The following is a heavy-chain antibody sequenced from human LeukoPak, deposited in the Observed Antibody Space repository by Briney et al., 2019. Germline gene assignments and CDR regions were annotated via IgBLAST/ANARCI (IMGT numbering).Heavy chain of an antibody. CDR3: ARDHSGFHLDY. CDR1: GYSFDSSH. CDR2: IAVYNGIP. J-gene: IGHJ4*02. V-gene: IGHV1-18*01. Sequence: ASVKVSCKASGYSFDSSHIAWVRQALGHGLEWMGWIAVYNGIPKYVENLQGRITMTADTSTRTAYMELRSLTSDDTAVYYCARDHSGFHLDYWGQGTLVTVSS. D-gene: IGHD3-10*01.